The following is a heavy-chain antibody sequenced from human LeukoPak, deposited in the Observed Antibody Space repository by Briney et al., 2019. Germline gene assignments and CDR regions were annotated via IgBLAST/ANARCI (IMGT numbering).Heavy chain of an antibody. V-gene: IGHV4-59*01. Sequence: SETLSLTCTVSGGSISSYYWSWIRQPPGKGLEWIGYIYYSGSTNYNPSLKSRVTISVDTPKNQFSLKLSSVTAADTAVYYCARAYYDSSGYYFLYWGQGTLVTVSS. CDR2: IYYSGST. CDR1: GGSISSYY. CDR3: ARAYYDSSGYYFLY. D-gene: IGHD3-22*01. J-gene: IGHJ4*02.